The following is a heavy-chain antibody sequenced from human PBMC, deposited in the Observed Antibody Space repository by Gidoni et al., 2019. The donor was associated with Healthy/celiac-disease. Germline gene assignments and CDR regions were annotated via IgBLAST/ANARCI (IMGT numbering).Heavy chain of an antibody. V-gene: IGHV4-59*01. J-gene: IGHJ5*02. Sequence: QVQLQESGPGLVKPSETLSLTCTVSGGSISSYSWSWIRQPPGKGLEWIGYIYYSGSTNYNPSLKSRVTISVDTSKNQFSLKLSSVTAADTAVYYCARSRATYLSWFDPWGQGTLVTVSS. CDR2: IYYSGST. CDR3: ARSRATYLSWFDP. CDR1: GGSISSYS.